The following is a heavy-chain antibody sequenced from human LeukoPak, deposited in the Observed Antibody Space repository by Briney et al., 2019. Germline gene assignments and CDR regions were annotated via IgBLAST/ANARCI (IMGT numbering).Heavy chain of an antibody. CDR3: ARDSGSDLSRGYYYGGANWFDP. D-gene: IGHD3-22*01. Sequence: GASVQVSCKASGGTFSSYAISWVRQAPGQGLEWMGMIIPIFGTANYAQKFQGRVTITTDESTSTAYLELSSLRSEDTAVYYCARDSGSDLSRGYYYGGANWFDPWGQGTLVTVSS. J-gene: IGHJ5*02. CDR1: GGTFSSYA. CDR2: IIPIFGTA. V-gene: IGHV1-69*05.